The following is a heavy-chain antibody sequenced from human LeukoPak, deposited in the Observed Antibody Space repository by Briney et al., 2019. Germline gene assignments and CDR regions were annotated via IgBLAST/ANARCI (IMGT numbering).Heavy chain of an antibody. Sequence: PSETLSLTCTVSGDSLSYYYWSWIRQPAGKGLDWIGRIYSSGTTDYNPSLKSRVTISVDTSSNQFSLKLSSVTAADTAVYYCARYRRTETIYLDLWGRGTLVSVSS. CDR1: GDSLSYYY. D-gene: IGHD1-7*01. J-gene: IGHJ2*01. CDR2: IYSSGTT. V-gene: IGHV4-4*07. CDR3: ARYRRTETIYLDL.